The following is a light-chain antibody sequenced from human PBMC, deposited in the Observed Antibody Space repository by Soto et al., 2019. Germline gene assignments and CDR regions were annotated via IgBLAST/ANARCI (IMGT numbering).Light chain of an antibody. V-gene: IGLV1-40*01. CDR2: DNN. J-gene: IGLJ1*01. CDR3: QSYDSSLSTSYV. CDR1: SSNIGAGYD. Sequence: QLVLTQPPSVSGAPGQRVTISCTGSSSNIGAGYDVHWYQQLPGTAPKLLIYDNNNRPSGVPDRFSGSKSGTSASLAITGLQPEDEADYYCQSYDSSLSTSYVFGPGTKLTVL.